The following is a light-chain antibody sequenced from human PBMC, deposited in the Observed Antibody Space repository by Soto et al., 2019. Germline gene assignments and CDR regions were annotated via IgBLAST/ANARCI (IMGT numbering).Light chain of an antibody. CDR1: SRDIGTYTL. CDR2: EGS. J-gene: IGLJ2*01. V-gene: IGLV2-23*01. CDR3: CSYAGSSSVV. Sequence: QSALTQPASVSGSPGQSITISCTGTSRDIGTYTLVSWYQQFPGKPPKLIIYEGSKRPSGVSNRFSASKTGRTASLTISGLQPEDESDYYCCSYAGSSSVVFGGGTKLTVL.